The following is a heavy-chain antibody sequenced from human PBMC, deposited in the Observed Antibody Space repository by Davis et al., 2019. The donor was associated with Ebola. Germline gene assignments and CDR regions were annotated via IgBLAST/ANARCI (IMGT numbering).Heavy chain of an antibody. CDR3: ARTSQYYDFWSGYYRTVGDGMDV. D-gene: IGHD3-3*01. Sequence: SETLSLTCTVSGGSISSYYWSWIRQPPGKGLEWIGYIYYSGSTNYNPSLKSRATISVDTSKNQFSLKLSSVTAADTAVYYCARTSQYYDFWSGYYRTVGDGMDVWGQGTTVTVSS. CDR2: IYYSGST. CDR1: GGSISSYY. J-gene: IGHJ6*02. V-gene: IGHV4-59*08.